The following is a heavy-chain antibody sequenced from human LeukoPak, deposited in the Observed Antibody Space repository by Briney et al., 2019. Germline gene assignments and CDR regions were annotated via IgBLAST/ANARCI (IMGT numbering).Heavy chain of an antibody. CDR3: TTDRYDY. CDR1: GFTFSHAW. V-gene: IGHV3-15*01. J-gene: IGHJ4*02. CDR2: IKSKTDGETT. Sequence: PGGSLRLSCAASGFTFSHAWMSWARQAPGKGLEWVGRIKSKTDGETTDYAAPVKGRFTISRDDPKNTLYLQMNSLKTEDTAVYYCTTDRYDYWGQGTLVTVSS. D-gene: IGHD3-16*02.